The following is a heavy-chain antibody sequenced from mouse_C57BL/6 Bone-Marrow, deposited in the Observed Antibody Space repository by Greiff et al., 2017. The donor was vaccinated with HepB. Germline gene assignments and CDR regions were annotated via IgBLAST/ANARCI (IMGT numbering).Heavy chain of an antibody. V-gene: IGHV3-6*01. CDR1: GYSITSGYY. Sequence: EVQLQESGPGLVKPSQSLSLTCSVTGYSITSGYYWNWIRQFPGNKLEWMGYISYDGSNNYNPSLKNRISITRDTSKNQFLLKLNSVTTEDTATYYCARGLPAMDYWGQGTSVTVSS. CDR2: ISYDGSN. J-gene: IGHJ4*01. CDR3: ARGLPAMDY.